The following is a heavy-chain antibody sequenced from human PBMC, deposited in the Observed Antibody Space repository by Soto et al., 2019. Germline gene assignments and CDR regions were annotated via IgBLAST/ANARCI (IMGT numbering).Heavy chain of an antibody. CDR1: GFTFSSYS. V-gene: IGHV3-48*02. CDR3: AKDVNLYCSSTSCYREEVVFVY. Sequence: PGGSLRLSCAASGFTFSSYSMNWVRQAPGKGLEWVSYISSSSSTIYYADSVKGRFTISRDNSKNSLYLQMNSLRDEDTAVYYCAKDVNLYCSSTSCYREEVVFVYWGQGTLVTVSS. D-gene: IGHD2-2*01. CDR2: ISSSSSTI. J-gene: IGHJ4*02.